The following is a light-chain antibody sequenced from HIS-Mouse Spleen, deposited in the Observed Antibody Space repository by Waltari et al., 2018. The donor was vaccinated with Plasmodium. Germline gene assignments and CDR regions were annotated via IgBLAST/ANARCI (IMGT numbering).Light chain of an antibody. CDR1: QSVSSN. CDR3: QQYNNWSFT. CDR2: GAS. V-gene: IGKV3-15*01. J-gene: IGKJ3*01. Sequence: EIVMTQSPATLSVSPGERATLSCRASQSVSSNLAWYQQKPGQATRLLSYGASTRATGIPARFSGRGSGTEFTLTISSLQSEDFAVYYCQQYNNWSFTFGPGTKVDIK.